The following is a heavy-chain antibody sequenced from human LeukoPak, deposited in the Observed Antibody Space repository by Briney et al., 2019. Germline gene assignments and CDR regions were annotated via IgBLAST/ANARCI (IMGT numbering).Heavy chain of an antibody. CDR2: IYYSGST. D-gene: IGHD1-26*01. V-gene: IGHV4-39*07. Sequence: PSETLSLTCTVSGGSISSSSYYWGWIRQPPGKGLEWIGSIYYSGSTYYNPSLKSRVTISVDTSKNQFSLKLSSVTAADTAVYYCARGGDSGSFAATSRCWFDPWGRGTLVTVSS. CDR1: GGSISSSSYY. CDR3: ARGGDSGSFAATSRCWFDP. J-gene: IGHJ5*02.